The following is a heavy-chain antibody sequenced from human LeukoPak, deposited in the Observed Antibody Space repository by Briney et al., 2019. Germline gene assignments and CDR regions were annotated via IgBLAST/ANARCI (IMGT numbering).Heavy chain of an antibody. V-gene: IGHV3-53*01. CDR3: AREAVASFFDY. D-gene: IGHD6-19*01. CDR1: GFTVSSNY. J-gene: IGHJ4*02. Sequence: PGGSLRLSCAASGFTVSSNYMSWVRQAPGKGLEWVPVIYSGDSTYYADSVKGRFTISRDNSKNTLYLQMNSLRAEDTAVYYCAREAVASFFDYWGQGTLVTVSS. CDR2: IYSGDST.